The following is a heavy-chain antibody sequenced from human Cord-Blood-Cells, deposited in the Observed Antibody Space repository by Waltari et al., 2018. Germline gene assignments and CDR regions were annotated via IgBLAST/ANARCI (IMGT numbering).Heavy chain of an antibody. D-gene: IGHD2-8*01. J-gene: IGHJ4*02. CDR3: ARVPDCTNGVCFDY. CDR1: GGSFSGYS. V-gene: IGHV4-34*01. CDR2: INHSGST. Sequence: QVQLQQWGAGLLKPSETLSLTCAVYGGSFSGYSWSWIRQPPGKGLEWIGEINHSGSTNYNPSLKSRVTISVDTSKNQFSLKLSSVTAADTAVYYCARVPDCTNGVCFDYWGQGTLVTVSS.